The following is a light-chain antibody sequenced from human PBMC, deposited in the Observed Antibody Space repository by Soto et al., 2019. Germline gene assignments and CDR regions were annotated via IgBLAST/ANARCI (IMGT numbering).Light chain of an antibody. V-gene: IGKV3-20*01. CDR1: QSVSSSY. Sequence: EVVLTQSPVTLSLSPGERATLSCRASQSVSSSYLAWYQQKPGQAPRLLIYGASSRATGIPDRFSGSGSGTDFTLTISRLEPEDFATYYCQQYSSFPPTFGGGTRVEIK. CDR3: QQYSSFPPT. J-gene: IGKJ4*01. CDR2: GAS.